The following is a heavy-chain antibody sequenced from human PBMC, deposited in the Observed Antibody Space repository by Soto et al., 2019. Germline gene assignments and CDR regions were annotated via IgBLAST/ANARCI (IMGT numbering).Heavy chain of an antibody. J-gene: IGHJ4*02. V-gene: IGHV3-48*02. CDR3: ARDIVWAFDS. CDR1: GFTFSTFS. D-gene: IGHD3-16*02. Sequence: EVQLGESGGGSVQPGGSLRLSCAASGFTFSTFSMNWVRQAPGRGLERISYISGGGRPISYADSVKGRFTIPRDNAKNSLYLQMDSLKDADTAVYYCARDIVWAFDSWGQGTLVTVSS. CDR2: ISGGGRPI.